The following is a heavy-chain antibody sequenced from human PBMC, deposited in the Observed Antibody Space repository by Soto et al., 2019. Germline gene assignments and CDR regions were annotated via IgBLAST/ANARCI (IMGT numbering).Heavy chain of an antibody. CDR1: GFTFGDSY. CDR3: VRGGGGGLFDP. Sequence: AGSLRLSCSGSGFTFGDSYMSWIRQAPGKGLEWLSYISPGSRYPAYADSVKGRFTISRDNAKRSLYLQMMSLTAEDTAIYYCVRGGGGGLFDPWGQGTMVTVSS. J-gene: IGHJ5*02. V-gene: IGHV3-11*06. CDR2: ISPGSRYP. D-gene: IGHD2-15*01.